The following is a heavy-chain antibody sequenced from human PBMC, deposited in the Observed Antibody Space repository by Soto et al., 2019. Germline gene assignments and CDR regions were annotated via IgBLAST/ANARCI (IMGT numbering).Heavy chain of an antibody. Sequence: EVQLVESGGGLVQPGGSLRLSCAASGFTFSSYWMSWVRQAPGKGLEWVANIKQDGSEKYYVDSVKGRFTISRDNAKNSLYLQMNRLRAEDTAVYYCARVGYDYIWGSYRYTGIFDYWGQGTLVTVSS. CDR3: ARVGYDYIWGSYRYTGIFDY. V-gene: IGHV3-7*01. D-gene: IGHD3-16*02. CDR2: IKQDGSEK. CDR1: GFTFSSYW. J-gene: IGHJ4*02.